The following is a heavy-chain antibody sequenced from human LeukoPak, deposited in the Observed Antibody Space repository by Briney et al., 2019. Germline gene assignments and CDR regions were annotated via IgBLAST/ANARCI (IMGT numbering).Heavy chain of an antibody. CDR3: AKDSEIAAAGSYWYFDL. V-gene: IGHV3-30*04. CDR1: GFTVSSNS. J-gene: IGHJ2*01. Sequence: PGGSLRLSCAASGFTVSSNSMNWVRQAPGKGLQWVAVISYDGSNKYHTDSVKGRFTISRDNSKNTLYLQMNSLRAEDTAVYYCAKDSEIAAAGSYWYFDLWGRGTLVTVSS. CDR2: ISYDGSNK. D-gene: IGHD6-13*01.